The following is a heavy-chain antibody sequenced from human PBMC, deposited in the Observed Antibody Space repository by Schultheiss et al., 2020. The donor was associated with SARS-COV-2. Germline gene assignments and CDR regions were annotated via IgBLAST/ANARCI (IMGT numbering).Heavy chain of an antibody. J-gene: IGHJ4*02. CDR2: IYTSGST. D-gene: IGHD3-10*01. Sequence: SETLSLTCAVYGGSFSGYYWGWIRQPAGKGLEWIGRIYTSGSTNYNPSLKSRVTISVDTSKNQFSLKLSSVTAADTAVYYCARDYYGSGSYLDYWGQGTLVTVSS. CDR1: GGSFSGYY. CDR3: ARDYYGSGSYLDY. V-gene: IGHV4-4*07.